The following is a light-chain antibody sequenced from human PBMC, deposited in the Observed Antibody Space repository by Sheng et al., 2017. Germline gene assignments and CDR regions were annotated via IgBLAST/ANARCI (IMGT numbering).Light chain of an antibody. Sequence: EIVLTQSPDTLSLSPGERATLSCRASQSVTINYLAWYQQRPGQSPRVLIYGASTRATGVPERFSGSGSGTDFTLTISRLEPEDFAVYYCQQYGSSPWTFGQGAKVGIK. CDR1: QSVTINY. J-gene: IGKJ1*01. CDR2: GAS. CDR3: QQYGSSPWT. V-gene: IGKV3-20*01.